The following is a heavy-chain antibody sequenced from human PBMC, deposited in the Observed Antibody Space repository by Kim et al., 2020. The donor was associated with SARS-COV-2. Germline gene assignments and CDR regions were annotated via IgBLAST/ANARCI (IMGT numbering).Heavy chain of an antibody. Sequence: SETLSLTCAVYGGSFSGYYWSWIRQPPGKGLEWIGEINHSGGTNYNPSLKSRVTISVDTSKNQFSLKLSSVTAADTAVYYCARGKSGWYDYWGQGTLVTVSS. CDR1: GGSFSGYY. J-gene: IGHJ4*02. CDR3: ARGKSGWYDY. V-gene: IGHV4-34*01. D-gene: IGHD6-19*01. CDR2: INHSGGT.